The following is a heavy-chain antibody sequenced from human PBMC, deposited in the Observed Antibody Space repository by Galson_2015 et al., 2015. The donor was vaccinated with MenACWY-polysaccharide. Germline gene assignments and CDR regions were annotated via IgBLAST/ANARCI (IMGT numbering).Heavy chain of an antibody. CDR2: IYWDDDK. CDR1: GFSLSTRGVG. J-gene: IGHJ3*02. D-gene: IGHD3-22*01. CDR3: AHRPVYDTTGRAFDI. Sequence: PALVKPTQPLTLTCTFSGFSLSTRGVGVGWIRQPPGKALEWLGMIYWDDDKRYSPSLRSRLTITKDTAKNQVVLTMTNMDPVDTATYYCAHRPVYDTTGRAFDIWGLGTMVTVSS. V-gene: IGHV2-5*02.